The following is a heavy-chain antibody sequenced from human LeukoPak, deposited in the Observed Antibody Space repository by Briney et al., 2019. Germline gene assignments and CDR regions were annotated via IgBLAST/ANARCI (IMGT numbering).Heavy chain of an antibody. Sequence: GGSLRPSCAASGFTFSSYAMSWVRQAPGKGLDWVSAISASGGSTYYADSVRGRFTISRDKSKNTLYLQMNSLRAEDTAVYYCARSRQQLVRGEFDYWGQGTLVTVSS. CDR1: GFTFSSYA. CDR3: ARSRQQLVRGEFDY. J-gene: IGHJ4*02. V-gene: IGHV3-23*01. CDR2: ISASGGST. D-gene: IGHD6-13*01.